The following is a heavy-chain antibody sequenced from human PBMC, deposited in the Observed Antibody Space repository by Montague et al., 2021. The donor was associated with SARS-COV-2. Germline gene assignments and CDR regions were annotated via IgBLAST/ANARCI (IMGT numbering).Heavy chain of an antibody. J-gene: IGHJ5*02. D-gene: IGHD5-24*01. V-gene: IGHV3-23*01. CDR1: GFTFSSYA. Sequence: SLRLSCAASGFTFSSYALTWVRQAPGKGLEWVSFISGSGGSAYYADSVKGRFTISRDNSENTVYLQMTSLRAEDMAMYYCAKERWRQLSFDPWGQGTLVTVSS. CDR3: AKERWRQLSFDP. CDR2: ISGSGGSA.